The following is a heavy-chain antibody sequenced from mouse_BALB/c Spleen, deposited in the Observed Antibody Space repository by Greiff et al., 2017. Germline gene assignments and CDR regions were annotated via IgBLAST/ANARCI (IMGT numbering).Heavy chain of an antibody. J-gene: IGHJ4*01. CDR2: IYPYNGGT. V-gene: IGHV1S29*02. Sequence: EVQLQQSGPELVKPGASVKISCKASGYTFTDYNMHWVKQSHGKSLEWIGYIYPYNGGTGYNQKFKSKATLTVDNSSSTAYMELRSLTSEDSAVYYCARWDGYPYYYAMDYWGQGTSVTVSS. CDR3: ARWDGYPYYYAMDY. CDR1: GYTFTDYN. D-gene: IGHD2-3*01.